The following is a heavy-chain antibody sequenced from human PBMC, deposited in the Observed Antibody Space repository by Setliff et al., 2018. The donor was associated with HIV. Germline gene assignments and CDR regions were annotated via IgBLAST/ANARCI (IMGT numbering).Heavy chain of an antibody. V-gene: IGHV1-69*05. D-gene: IGHD5-18*01. Sequence: SVKVSCKASGGAFSSYALSWVRQAPGQGLEWMGGINPIFGTANYAQKFQGRVTITTDESTSTAYMELSSLRSEDTALYYCARVGFSSRHTGDFFDSWGQGTLVTVSS. CDR3: ARVGFSSRHTGDFFDS. J-gene: IGHJ4*02. CDR2: INPIFGTA. CDR1: GGAFSSYA.